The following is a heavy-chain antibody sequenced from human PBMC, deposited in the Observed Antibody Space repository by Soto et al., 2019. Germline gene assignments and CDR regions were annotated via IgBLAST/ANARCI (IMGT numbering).Heavy chain of an antibody. Sequence: GGSLRLSCAASGFTVSSYYMSWARQAPGKGLEWVSVIYSGNTGTTYYAGSVKGRFTISRDISKNTLYLQISSLKTEDTAVYYCTRHRIIWANHMTTVISNDGFDIWGQGTMVTVSS. V-gene: IGHV3-66*04. CDR3: TRHRIIWANHMTTVISNDGFDI. J-gene: IGHJ3*02. D-gene: IGHD4-17*01. CDR2: IYSGNTGTT. CDR1: GFTVSSYY.